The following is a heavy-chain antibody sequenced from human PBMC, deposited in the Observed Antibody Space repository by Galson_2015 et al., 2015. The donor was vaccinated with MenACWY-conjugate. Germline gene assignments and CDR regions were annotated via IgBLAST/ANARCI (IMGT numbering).Heavy chain of an antibody. J-gene: IGHJ4*02. CDR2: INGAGSRA. D-gene: IGHD3-10*01. CDR1: GFTFSSYW. V-gene: IGHV3-74*03. Sequence: SLRLSCAASGFTFSSYWMHWVRQPPGKGLVWVSRINGAGSRAEYADSVEGRFTISRDNAKNTLFLQMNSLRVEDTGVYYCARIWFGEVLEVDGWVQGTLVTVSS. CDR3: ARIWFGEVLEVDG.